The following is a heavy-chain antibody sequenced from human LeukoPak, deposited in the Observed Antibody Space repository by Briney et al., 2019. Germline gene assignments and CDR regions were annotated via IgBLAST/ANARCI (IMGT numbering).Heavy chain of an antibody. D-gene: IGHD1-26*01. J-gene: IGHJ6*03. Sequence: GGSLRLSCAASGFTVSSNYMSWVRQAPGKGLEWVSVIYSGGSTYYADSVKGRFTISRDNSKNTLYLQTNSLRAEDTAVYYCAKDRSDYYYYMDVWGKGTTVTVSS. CDR2: IYSGGST. CDR3: AKDRSDYYYYMDV. CDR1: GFTVSSNY. V-gene: IGHV3-53*01.